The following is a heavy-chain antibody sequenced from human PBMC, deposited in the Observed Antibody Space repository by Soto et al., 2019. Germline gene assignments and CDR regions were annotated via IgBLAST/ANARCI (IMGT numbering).Heavy chain of an antibody. CDR2: IWYDGSNK. J-gene: IGHJ6*02. CDR3: ARDSLGIAWEESYYYYGMDV. V-gene: IGHV3-33*01. D-gene: IGHD1-26*01. CDR1: GFTFSSYG. Sequence: GGSLRLSCAASGFTFSSYGMHWVRQAPGKGLEWVAVIWYDGSNKYYADSVKGRFTISRDNSKNTLYLQMNSLRAEDTAVYYCARDSLGIAWEESYYYYGMDVWGQGTTVTVSS.